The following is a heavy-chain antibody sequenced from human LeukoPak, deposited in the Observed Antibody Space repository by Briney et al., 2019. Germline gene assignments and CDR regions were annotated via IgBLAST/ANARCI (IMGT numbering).Heavy chain of an antibody. Sequence: SETLSLTCTVSGGSIRSYYWSWIRQPPGKGLECIGYIYYIGSTNYNPSLKSRVTMSVDTSKNQFSLKLSYVTAADTAVYYCARVDVFGVVSSDYYYYYMDVWAKGPRSPSP. CDR1: GGSIRSYY. V-gene: IGHV4-59*12. D-gene: IGHD3-3*01. CDR2: IYYIGST. CDR3: ARVDVFGVVSSDYYYYYMDV. J-gene: IGHJ6*03.